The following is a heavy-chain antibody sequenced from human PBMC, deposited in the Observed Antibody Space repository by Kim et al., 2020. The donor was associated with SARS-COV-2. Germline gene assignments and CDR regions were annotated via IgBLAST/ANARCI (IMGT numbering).Heavy chain of an antibody. D-gene: IGHD1-26*01. Sequence: GGSLRLSCAASGFTFSSYAMSWVRQAPGKGLEWVSAISGSGGSTYYADSVKGRFTISRDNSKNSLYLQMNSLSAEDTAVYYCAKDVGATTTSLYYYYYGMDVWGQGTTVTVSS. J-gene: IGHJ6*02. CDR3: AKDVGATTTSLYYYYYGMDV. V-gene: IGHV3-23*01. CDR2: ISGSGGST. CDR1: GFTFSSYA.